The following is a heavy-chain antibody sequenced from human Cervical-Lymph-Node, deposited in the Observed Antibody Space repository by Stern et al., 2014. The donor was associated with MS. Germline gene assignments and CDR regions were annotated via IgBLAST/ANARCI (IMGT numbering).Heavy chain of an antibody. D-gene: IGHD5-24*01. CDR2: IIPLFGSA. J-gene: IGHJ4*02. CDR3: ATDGEMTTIGLQY. V-gene: IGHV1-69*06. CDR1: GGSFITHA. Sequence: VQLVQSGAEVRQPGSSVTVSCKASGGSFITHAFSWVRQAPGHGLEWMGGIIPLFGSAHYAQKFQGRLTRIADKSTSTAYMELSSLRSEDTAVYYCATDGEMTTIGLQYWGQGTLVAVSS.